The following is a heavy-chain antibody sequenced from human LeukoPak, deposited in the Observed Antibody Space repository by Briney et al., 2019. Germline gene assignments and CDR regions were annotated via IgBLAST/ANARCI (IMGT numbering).Heavy chain of an antibody. CDR3: AKPELLWFGEFNYDY. V-gene: IGHV3-30*02. J-gene: IGHJ4*02. CDR1: GFTFSSYG. Sequence: GGSLRLSCAASGFTFSSYGMHWVRQAPGKGLEWVAFIRYDGSNKYYADSVKGRFTISRDNSKNTLYLQMNSLRAEDTAVYYCAKPELLWFGEFNYDYWGQGTPVTVYS. CDR2: IRYDGSNK. D-gene: IGHD3-10*01.